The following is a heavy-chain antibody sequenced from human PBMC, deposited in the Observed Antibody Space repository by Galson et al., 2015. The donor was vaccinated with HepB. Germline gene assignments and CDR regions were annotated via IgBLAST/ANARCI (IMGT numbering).Heavy chain of an antibody. CDR2: IFYSGST. Sequence: GTPSLPRTVPGGSISSSSYYWGWIRPPPGKGVGWVGGIFYSGSTYYNPSLKSRVPLTVDTSKNQFSLKLSSVTATDTAVYYCARHRWTYAFDIWGQGTMVTVSS. D-gene: IGHD2-15*01. CDR1: GGSISSSSYY. CDR3: ARHRWTYAFDI. V-gene: IGHV4-39*01. J-gene: IGHJ3*02.